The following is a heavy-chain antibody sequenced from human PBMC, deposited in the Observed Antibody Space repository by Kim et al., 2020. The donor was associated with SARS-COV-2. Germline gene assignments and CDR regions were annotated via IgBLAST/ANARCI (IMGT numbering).Heavy chain of an antibody. CDR1: GYTLTELS. Sequence: ASVKVSCKVSGYTLTELSMHWVRQAPGKGLEWMGGFDPEDGETIYAQKFQGRVTMTEDTSTDTAYMELSSLRSEDTAVYYCATDLRGKVAAAGSHYYYMDVWGKGTTVTVSS. CDR2: FDPEDGET. CDR3: ATDLRGKVAAAGSHYYYMDV. D-gene: IGHD6-13*01. V-gene: IGHV1-24*01. J-gene: IGHJ6*03.